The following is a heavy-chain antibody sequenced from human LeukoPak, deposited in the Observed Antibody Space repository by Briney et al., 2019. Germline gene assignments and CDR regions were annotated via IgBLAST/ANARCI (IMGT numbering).Heavy chain of an antibody. CDR2: IAFDGSNK. V-gene: IGHV3-30*03. CDR1: RFNFGRFG. J-gene: IGHJ4*02. Sequence: PGTSLRLSCKASRFNFGRFGMRWVRQAPGKGLEWVALIAFDGSNKYYADSVKGRFTISRDNSNNTLNLHMNSLRPEDTAVYYCARGSIAAAGIGYYLDYWGQGALVTVSS. CDR3: ARGSIAAAGIGYYLDY. D-gene: IGHD6-13*01.